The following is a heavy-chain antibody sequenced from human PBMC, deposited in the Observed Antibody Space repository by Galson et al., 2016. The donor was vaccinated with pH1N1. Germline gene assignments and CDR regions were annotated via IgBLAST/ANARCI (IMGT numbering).Heavy chain of an antibody. CDR2: INPGGGGS. CDR1: GYPFARHY. Sequence: SVKVSCKASGYPFARHYIHWVRQAPGQGPEWMGIINPGGGGSNSAQKFQDRVSLHRDTTTNTVYMDLSSLTSADTAVYYCARGRDSSGYRSGGYDSGGQGTLVTVSS. D-gene: IGHD3-3*01. J-gene: IGHJ4*02. CDR3: ARGRDSSGYRSGGYDS. V-gene: IGHV1-46*01.